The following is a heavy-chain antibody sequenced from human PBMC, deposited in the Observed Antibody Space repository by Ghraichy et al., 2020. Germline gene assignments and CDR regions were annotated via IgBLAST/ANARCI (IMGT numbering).Heavy chain of an antibody. D-gene: IGHD3-16*02. CDR1: GGSFSGYY. Sequence: SETLSLTRAVYGGSFSGYYWSWIRQPPGKGLEWNGEINHSGSTKYNPSLKSRVTISADTSKNQFSLKLSSVTAADTAVYYCASAPRIWGSYRRFDYWGQGTLVTVSS. J-gene: IGHJ4*02. CDR2: INHSGST. CDR3: ASAPRIWGSYRRFDY. V-gene: IGHV4-34*01.